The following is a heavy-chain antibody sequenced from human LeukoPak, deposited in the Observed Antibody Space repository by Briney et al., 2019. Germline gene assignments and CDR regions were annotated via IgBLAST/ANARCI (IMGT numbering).Heavy chain of an antibody. J-gene: IGHJ3*02. CDR2: IIPIFGTA. Sequence: SVKVSCKASGGTFSSYAISWVRQAPGQGLEWMGGIIPIFGTANYAQKFQGRVTITADKSTSTAYMELSSLRSEDTAVYYCARSWEQDDAFDIWGQGTMVTVSS. CDR1: GGTFSSYA. D-gene: IGHD1-26*01. V-gene: IGHV1-69*06. CDR3: ARSWEQDDAFDI.